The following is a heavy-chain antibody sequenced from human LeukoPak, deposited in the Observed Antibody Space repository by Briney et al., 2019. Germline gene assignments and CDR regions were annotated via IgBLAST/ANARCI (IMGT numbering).Heavy chain of an antibody. Sequence: GASVKVSCKASGYTFTSYYMHWVRQAPGQGLEWMGIINPSGGSTSYAQKFQGRVTMTRDMSTSTVYMELSSLRSEDTAVYYCARGSPLGNLEWLFEYYYYYYMDVWGKGTTVTVSS. D-gene: IGHD3-3*01. CDR1: GYTFTSYY. J-gene: IGHJ6*03. CDR3: ARGSPLGNLEWLFEYYYYYYMDV. V-gene: IGHV1-46*01. CDR2: INPSGGST.